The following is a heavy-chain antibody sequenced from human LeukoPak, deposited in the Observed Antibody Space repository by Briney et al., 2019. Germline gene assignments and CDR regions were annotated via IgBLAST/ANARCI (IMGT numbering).Heavy chain of an antibody. Sequence: SDTLSLTCTVSGDSISTSKSYWGWIRQPPLKGLEWIGSIYYTGNTYYNASLKSRVTISVDTSKNQFSLSLTSVTAADTAVYYCARGGGSRYCSSTSCFNPFDYWGQGTLVTVSS. V-gene: IGHV4-39*07. CDR2: IYYTGNT. CDR3: ARGGGSRYCSSTSCFNPFDY. D-gene: IGHD2-2*01. J-gene: IGHJ4*02. CDR1: GDSISTSKSY.